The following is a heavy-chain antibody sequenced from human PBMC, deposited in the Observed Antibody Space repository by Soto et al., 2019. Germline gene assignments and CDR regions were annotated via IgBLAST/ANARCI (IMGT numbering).Heavy chain of an antibody. D-gene: IGHD1-26*01. Sequence: PSETLSLTCTVSGGSISSYYWSWIRQPPGKGLEYIGYIYYSGSTNYNPSLKSRVTISVDTSKNQLSLKLSSVTAADTAVYYCARDLGSAAFDIWGQGTMVTVSS. CDR1: GGSISSYY. J-gene: IGHJ3*02. V-gene: IGHV4-59*12. CDR2: IYYSGST. CDR3: ARDLGSAAFDI.